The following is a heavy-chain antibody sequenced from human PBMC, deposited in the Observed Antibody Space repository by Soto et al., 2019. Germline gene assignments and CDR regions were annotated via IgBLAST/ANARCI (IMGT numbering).Heavy chain of an antibody. J-gene: IGHJ4*02. CDR1: GASITHGGYY. V-gene: IGHV4-31*03. D-gene: IGHD1-1*01. CDR2: SYYSGTA. CDR3: ARGYGATLDPIDS. Sequence: ASETLSLTCTVSGASITHGGYYWTWIRQHPGKGLEWIGYSYYSGTAFYNPSLKSRVAISVDTSQNVFSLHLGSVTVADTAVYYCARGYGATLDPIDSWGQGNLVTVS.